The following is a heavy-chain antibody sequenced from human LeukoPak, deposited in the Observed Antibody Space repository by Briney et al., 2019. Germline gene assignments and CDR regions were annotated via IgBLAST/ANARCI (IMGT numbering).Heavy chain of an antibody. V-gene: IGHV1-18*01. CDR2: ISAYNGNT. CDR3: ARDRDTAMVFRTKHRYYYYGMDV. Sequence: ASVKVSCKVSGYTLTELSMHWVRQAPGQGLEWMGWISAYNGNTNYAQKLQGRVTMTTDTSTSTAYMELRSLRSDDTAVYYCARDRDTAMVFRTKHRYYYYGMDVWGQGTTVTVSS. J-gene: IGHJ6*02. CDR1: GYTLTELS. D-gene: IGHD5-18*01.